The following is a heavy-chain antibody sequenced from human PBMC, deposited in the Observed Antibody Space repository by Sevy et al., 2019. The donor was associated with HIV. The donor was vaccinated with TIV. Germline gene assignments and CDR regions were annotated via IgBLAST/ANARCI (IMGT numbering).Heavy chain of an antibody. V-gene: IGHV3-49*03. CDR1: EFTFGDYN. Sequence: GGSLRLSCTASEFTFGDYNINWLRQAPGKGLEWVGFIRTKTYGGTTEYAASVKGRFTISRDDSKSIAYLQMNSLKTEDTAVYYCSRAITHITLNRVVTPYYFDYWGQGTLVTVSS. J-gene: IGHJ4*02. CDR2: IRTKTYGGTT. CDR3: SRAITHITLNRVVTPYYFDY. D-gene: IGHD2-15*01.